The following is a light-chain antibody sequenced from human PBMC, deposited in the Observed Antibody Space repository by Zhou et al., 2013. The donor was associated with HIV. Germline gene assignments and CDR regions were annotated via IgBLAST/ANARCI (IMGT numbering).Light chain of an antibody. V-gene: IGKV2-28*01. CDR3: MQALQTPRT. CDR2: LGS. J-gene: IGKJ1*01. Sequence: DIVMTQSPLSLPVTPGEPASISCRSSQSLLNSDGTNYLDWYLLKPGQSPQLLIYLGSSRASGVPDRFRGSGSGTDFTLEISRVETEDVGVYYCMQALQTPRTFGQGTKVEIK. CDR1: QSLLNSDGTNY.